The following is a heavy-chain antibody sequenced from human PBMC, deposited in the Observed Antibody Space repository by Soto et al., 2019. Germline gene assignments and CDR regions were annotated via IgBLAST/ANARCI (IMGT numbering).Heavy chain of an antibody. D-gene: IGHD3-10*01. CDR2: ISSSSSTI. J-gene: IGHJ3*02. CDR3: ARDRYYYGSGSYYQFDM. V-gene: IGHV3-48*01. Sequence: GGSLRLSCAASGFTFSSYSMNWVRQAPGKGLEWVSYISSSSSTIYYADSVKGRFTISRDNAKNSLYLQMNSLRAEDTAVYYCARDRYYYGSGSYYQFDMWGQGTMVTVSS. CDR1: GFTFSSYS.